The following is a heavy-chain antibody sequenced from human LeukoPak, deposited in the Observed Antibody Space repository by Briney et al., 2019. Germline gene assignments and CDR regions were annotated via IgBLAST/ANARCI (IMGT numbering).Heavy chain of an antibody. Sequence: PSETLSLTCAVYGGSFSGYYWSWIRHPPGKGREWIGYIYYSGSTNYNPSLKSRVTISVDTSKNQFSLKLSSVTAADTAVYYCARVEGITGTTDYWGQGTLVTVSS. V-gene: IGHV4-59*01. J-gene: IGHJ4*02. CDR3: ARVEGITGTTDY. CDR1: GGSFSGYY. D-gene: IGHD1-20*01. CDR2: IYYSGST.